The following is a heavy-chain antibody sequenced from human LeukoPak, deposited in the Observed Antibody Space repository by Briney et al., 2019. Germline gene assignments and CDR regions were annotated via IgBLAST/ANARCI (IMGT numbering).Heavy chain of an antibody. D-gene: IGHD1-1*01. Sequence: SETLSLTCTGSGGSISNYYWNWIRQPPGKGLEWIGYIYYTGNTNYNPSLKSRVTISVDTSKNQFSLKLSSVPAADTAVYYCARDRLQLQSWGQGTLVTVSS. J-gene: IGHJ5*02. CDR2: IYYTGNT. CDR3: ARDRLQLQS. V-gene: IGHV4-59*01. CDR1: GGSISNYY.